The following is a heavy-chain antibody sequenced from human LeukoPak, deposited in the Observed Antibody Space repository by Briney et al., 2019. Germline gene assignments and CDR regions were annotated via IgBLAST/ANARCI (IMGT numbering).Heavy chain of an antibody. CDR2: ISYDGSNK. J-gene: IGHJ4*02. CDR1: GFTFSSYG. Sequence: PGGSLRLSCAASGFTFSSYGMHWVRQAPGKGLEWVAVISYDGSNKYYADSVKGRFTISRDNSKNTLYLQMNSLRAEDTAVYYCAKAGGDNGDFDYWGQGTLDTVSS. V-gene: IGHV3-30*18. D-gene: IGHD2-21*02. CDR3: AKAGGDNGDFDY.